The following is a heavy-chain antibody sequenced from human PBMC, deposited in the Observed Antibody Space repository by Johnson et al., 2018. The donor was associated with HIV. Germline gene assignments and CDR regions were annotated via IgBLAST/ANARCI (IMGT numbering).Heavy chain of an antibody. J-gene: IGHJ3*02. V-gene: IGHV3-53*01. CDR3: ARDFVAFGQCTAFDI. CDR1: GFTVSSNY. Sequence: VQLVESGGGLIQPGGSLRLSCAASGFTVSSNYMSWVRQAPGKGLEWVSVIFSGGSTYYAGFVKGRFTISRDNSKNTLYLQMNSLRAEDTALYYCARDFVAFGQCTAFDIWGQGTMVTVSS. D-gene: IGHD3-10*01. CDR2: IFSGGST.